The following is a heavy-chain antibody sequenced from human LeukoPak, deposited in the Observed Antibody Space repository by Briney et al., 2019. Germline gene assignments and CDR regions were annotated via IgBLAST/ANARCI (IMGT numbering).Heavy chain of an antibody. CDR2: ISAYNGNT. CDR3: AIATTVTTWFDP. J-gene: IGHJ5*02. CDR1: TFTSXG. Sequence: TFTSXGXSWVRQAPGQGLEWMGWISAYNGNTNYAQKLQGRVTMTTDTSTSTAYMELRSLRSDDTAVYYCAIATTVTTWFDPWGQGTLVTVSS. D-gene: IGHD4-11*01. V-gene: IGHV1-18*01.